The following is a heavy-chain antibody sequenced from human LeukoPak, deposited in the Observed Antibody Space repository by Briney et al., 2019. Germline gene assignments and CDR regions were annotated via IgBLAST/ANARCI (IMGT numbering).Heavy chain of an antibody. Sequence: PSQTLSLTCTVSGGSISSGGYYWGGVRQSPEKGLDWIGRIYPTGTTNYNPSLKSRLTFSVDTSKNQFSLKLTSVTAADTAVYYCARFDRFYLYMDVWGKGTTVTVSS. V-gene: IGHV4-61*02. J-gene: IGHJ6*03. CDR3: ARFDRFYLYMDV. CDR1: GGSISSGGYY. D-gene: IGHD3-22*01. CDR2: IYPTGTT.